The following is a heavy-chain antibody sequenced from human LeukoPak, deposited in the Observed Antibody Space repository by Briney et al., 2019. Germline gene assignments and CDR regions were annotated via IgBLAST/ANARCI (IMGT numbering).Heavy chain of an antibody. CDR1: GFTFSSYA. Sequence: GGSLRLSRAASGFTFSSYAMSWVRQAPGKGLEWVSAISGSGGSTYYADSVKGRFTISRDNSKNTLYLQMNSLRAEDTAVYYCAKDLSGVIAILGGAFDIWGQGTMVTVSS. CDR2: ISGSGGST. CDR3: AKDLSGVIAILGGAFDI. J-gene: IGHJ3*02. D-gene: IGHD2-21*01. V-gene: IGHV3-23*01.